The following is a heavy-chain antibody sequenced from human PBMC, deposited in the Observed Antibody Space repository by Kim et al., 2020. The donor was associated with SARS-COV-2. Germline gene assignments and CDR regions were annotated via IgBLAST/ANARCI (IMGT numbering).Heavy chain of an antibody. J-gene: IGHJ4*02. CDR2: INHSGST. D-gene: IGHD6-19*01. V-gene: IGHV4-34*01. CDR1: GGSFSDYS. Sequence: SETLSLTCAVYGGSFSDYSWSWVRQPPGTGLEWIEEINHSGSTNYNPSLKSRVSISVDTSKNQFSLKLTSVTAADTAVYYCARAPRGQWLPRWFDYWGQGSLVTVSS. CDR3: ARAPRGQWLPRWFDY.